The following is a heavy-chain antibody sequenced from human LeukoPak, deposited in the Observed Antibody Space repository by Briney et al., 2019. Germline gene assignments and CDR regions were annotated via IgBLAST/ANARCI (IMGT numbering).Heavy chain of an antibody. Sequence: PGGSLRLSCTVSGFTVSSNSMSWVRQAPGKGLEWVSFIYSGTTHYSDSVKGRFTISRDNSKNTLYLQMSSLRAEDTAVYYCARRAGAYSHPYDYWGQGTLVTVSS. CDR3: ARRAGAYSHPYDY. V-gene: IGHV3-53*01. J-gene: IGHJ4*02. D-gene: IGHD4/OR15-4a*01. CDR2: IYSGTT. CDR1: GFTVSSNS.